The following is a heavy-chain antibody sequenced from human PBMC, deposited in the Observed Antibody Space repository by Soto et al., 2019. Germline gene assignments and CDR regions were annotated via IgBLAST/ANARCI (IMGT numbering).Heavy chain of an antibody. CDR1: GFTFSSYG. J-gene: IGHJ3*02. CDR2: IWYDGSNK. D-gene: IGHD2-15*01. Sequence: GGSLRLSCAASGFTFSSYGMHWVRQAPGKGLEWVAVIWYDGSNKYYADSVKGRFTISRDNSKNTLYLQMNSLRAEDTAVYYCARDYSAQTWWVFSGRDAFDIWGQGTMGTV. V-gene: IGHV3-33*01. CDR3: ARDYSAQTWWVFSGRDAFDI.